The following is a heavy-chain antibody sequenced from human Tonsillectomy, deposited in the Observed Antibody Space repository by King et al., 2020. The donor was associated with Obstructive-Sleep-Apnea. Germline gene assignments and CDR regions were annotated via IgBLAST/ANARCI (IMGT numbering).Heavy chain of an antibody. CDR3: ARDRWELPEYFDY. V-gene: IGHV1-18*01. J-gene: IGHJ4*02. D-gene: IGHD1-26*01. Sequence: QLVQSGAEVKKPGASVKVSCKASGYTFTSYGISWVRQAPGQGPEWMGWISAYNGNTDYAQTFQGRVTMTTDTSATTAYMELRSLRSADTAVYYCARDRWELPEYFDYWGQGTLVTVSS. CDR2: ISAYNGNT. CDR1: GYTFTSYG.